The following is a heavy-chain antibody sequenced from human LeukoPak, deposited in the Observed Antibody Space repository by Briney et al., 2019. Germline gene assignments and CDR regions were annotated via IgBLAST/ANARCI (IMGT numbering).Heavy chain of an antibody. CDR1: GYTFTSYA. CDR3: ARDLGGYSYGHDY. D-gene: IGHD5-18*01. V-gene: IGHV1-3*01. Sequence: ASVKVSCKASGYTFTSYAMHWVRQAPGQRLEWMGWINAGNGNTKYSQRFQGRVTITRDTSASTAYMELSSLRSEDTAVYYCARDLGGYSYGHDYWGQGTLVTVSS. J-gene: IGHJ4*02. CDR2: INAGNGNT.